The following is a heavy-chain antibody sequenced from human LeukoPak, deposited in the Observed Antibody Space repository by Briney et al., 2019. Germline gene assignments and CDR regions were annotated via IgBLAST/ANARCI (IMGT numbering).Heavy chain of an antibody. J-gene: IGHJ4*02. CDR3: AREHTSGTYYIDY. D-gene: IGHD1-26*01. V-gene: IGHV3-11*01. CDR2: ISNSGSTI. Sequence: GGSLRLSCAASGFTFSDYYMTWIRQAPGKGLEWVSYISNSGSTIYYADSVEGRFTISRDNGKNSLYLQMNSLRAEDTAVYYCAREHTSGTYYIDYWGQGTLVTVSS. CDR1: GFTFSDYY.